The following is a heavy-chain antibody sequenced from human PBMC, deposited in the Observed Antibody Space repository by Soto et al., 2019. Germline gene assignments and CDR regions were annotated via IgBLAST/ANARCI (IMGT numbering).Heavy chain of an antibody. V-gene: IGHV3-23*01. CDR3: AKDFYYSGFNFDY. Sequence: EVQLLESGGGLVQPGGSLRLSCAASGFTFSSYAMSWVHQAPGKGLEWVSAISGSGGSTYYADSVKGRFTISRDNSKNTLYLQMNSLRAEDTAVYYCAKDFYYSGFNFDYWGQGTLVTVSS. CDR2: ISGSGGST. CDR1: GFTFSSYA. J-gene: IGHJ4*02. D-gene: IGHD2-15*01.